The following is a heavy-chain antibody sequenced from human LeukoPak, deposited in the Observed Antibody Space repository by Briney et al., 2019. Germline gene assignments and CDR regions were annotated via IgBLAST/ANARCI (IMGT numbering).Heavy chain of an antibody. J-gene: IGHJ4*02. CDR3: ARGGPPDRLRFLALGLFDY. D-gene: IGHD3-3*01. CDR1: GGSISSYY. Sequence: PSETLSLTCTVSGGSISSYYWSWIRQPPGKGLEWIGYIYYSGNTNYNPSLKSRVTISVDTSKNQFSLKLSSVTAADTAVYYCARGGPPDRLRFLALGLFDYWGQGTLVTVSS. CDR2: IYYSGNT. V-gene: IGHV4-59*01.